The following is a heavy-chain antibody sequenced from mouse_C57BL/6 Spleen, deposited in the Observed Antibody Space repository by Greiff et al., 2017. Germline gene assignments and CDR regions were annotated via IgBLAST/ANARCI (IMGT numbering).Heavy chain of an antibody. CDR1: GFTFSSYA. V-gene: IGHV5-9-1*02. CDR3: TRDRYYGSSYPYYYAMDY. D-gene: IGHD1-1*01. Sequence: EVQLVESGEGLVKPGGSLKLSCAASGFTFSSYAMSWVRQTPEKRLEWVAYISSGGDYIYYADTVKGRFTISRDNARNTLYLQMSSLKSEDTAMYYCTRDRYYGSSYPYYYAMDYWGQGTSVTVSS. CDR2: ISSGGDYI. J-gene: IGHJ4*01.